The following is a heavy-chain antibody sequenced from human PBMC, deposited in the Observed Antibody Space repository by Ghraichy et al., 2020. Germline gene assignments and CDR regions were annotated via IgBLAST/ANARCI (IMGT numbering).Heavy chain of an antibody. Sequence: ASLNISCGASGFSFSTYWMSWVRQTSGKGLEWVGNINLDGGEINYVDSVKGRFTISRDNARMSLDLQMNSLRVEDTAVYYCARDNYGDSGGPFYYWGLGTLVTVSS. J-gene: IGHJ4*02. CDR3: ARDNYGDSGGPFYY. CDR1: GFSFSTYW. CDR2: INLDGGEI. V-gene: IGHV3-7*01. D-gene: IGHD2-21*01.